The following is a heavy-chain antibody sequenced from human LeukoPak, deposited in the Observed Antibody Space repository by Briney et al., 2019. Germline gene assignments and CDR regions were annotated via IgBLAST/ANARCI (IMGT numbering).Heavy chain of an antibody. D-gene: IGHD2-15*01. CDR2: IYYSGST. CDR1: GGSISSYY. J-gene: IGHJ6*02. Sequence: PSETLSLTCTVSGGSISSYYWSWIRQPPGKGLEWIGYIYYSGSTNYNPSLKSRVTISVDTSKNRFSLKLSPVTAADTAVYYCARLPWGVVRNYYYYYGMDVWGQGTTVTVSS. V-gene: IGHV4-59*08. CDR3: ARLPWGVVRNYYYYYGMDV.